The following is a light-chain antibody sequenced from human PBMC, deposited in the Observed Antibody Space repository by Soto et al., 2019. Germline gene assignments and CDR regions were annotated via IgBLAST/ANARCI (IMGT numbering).Light chain of an antibody. V-gene: IGLV4-69*01. CDR2: LNSDGSH. J-gene: IGLJ1*01. Sequence: QLVLSQPPSASASLGASLKLTCTLSSGHRNYAIAWHQQQPQKGPRYLMRLNSDGSHNKGDGIPDRFSGSSSGAERYLTISSLQSEDEADYYCQTWGTGIQVFGTGTKLTVL. CDR3: QTWGTGIQV. CDR1: SGHRNYA.